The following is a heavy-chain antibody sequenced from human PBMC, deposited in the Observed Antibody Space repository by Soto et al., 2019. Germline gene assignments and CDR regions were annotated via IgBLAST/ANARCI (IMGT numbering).Heavy chain of an antibody. CDR3: AKGTRVYSSRPPEY. D-gene: IGHD6-13*01. J-gene: IGHJ4*02. CDR2: ISGSGGST. V-gene: IGHV3-23*01. CDR1: GFTFSSYA. Sequence: EVQLLESGGGLVQPGGSLRLSCAASGFTFSSYAMSWVRQAPGKGLEWVSAISGSGGSTYYADSVKGRFTISRDNSKNTLYLQMNSLRGEDTAVYYCAKGTRVYSSRPPEYWGQGTLVTVSS.